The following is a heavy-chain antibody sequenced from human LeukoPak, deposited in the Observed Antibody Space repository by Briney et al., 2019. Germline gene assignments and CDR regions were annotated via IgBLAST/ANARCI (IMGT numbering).Heavy chain of an antibody. CDR1: GLTLIGHY. J-gene: IGHJ4*02. CDR2: INRKSGDT. CDR3: ATPWGCTRPDCPFLH. Sequence: ASVKVSCKASGLTLIGHYLHWVRQAPGQGLQWMGWINRKSGDTKYAQNFQGRVTMTRDTSISTSYMELSSLRSDDTAVYYCATPWGCTRPDCPFLHWGQGTLVTVSS. D-gene: IGHD2-8*01. V-gene: IGHV1-2*02.